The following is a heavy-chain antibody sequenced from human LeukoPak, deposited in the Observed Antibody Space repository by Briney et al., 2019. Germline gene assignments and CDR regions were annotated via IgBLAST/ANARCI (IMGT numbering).Heavy chain of an antibody. CDR1: GDSVSSNSAA. J-gene: IGHJ4*02. Sequence: SQTLSLTCAISGDSVSSNSAAWNWIRQSPSRGFEWLGRTYFRSKWYNDYAASVKSRITVNPDTSKNHFSLQLSSVTLEDKAIYYCARTYGGNCDYWGQGTLVTVSS. D-gene: IGHD4-23*01. CDR3: ARTYGGNCDY. V-gene: IGHV6-1*01. CDR2: TYFRSKWYN.